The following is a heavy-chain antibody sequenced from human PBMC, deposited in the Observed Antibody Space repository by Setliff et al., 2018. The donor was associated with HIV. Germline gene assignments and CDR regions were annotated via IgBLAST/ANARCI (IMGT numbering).Heavy chain of an antibody. V-gene: IGHV3-23*01. CDR2: LSGSGGST. CDR1: ELTFSNYA. D-gene: IGHD3-16*01. Sequence: PGGSLRLSCAASELTFSNYAMTWVRQAPGKGLEWVSSLSGSGGSTYYADSVKGRFTISRDNSKNTLFLQMNSLRAEDTAIYYCAKVFLFGIDVFDIWGQGTMVTVSS. CDR3: AKVFLFGIDVFDI. J-gene: IGHJ3*02.